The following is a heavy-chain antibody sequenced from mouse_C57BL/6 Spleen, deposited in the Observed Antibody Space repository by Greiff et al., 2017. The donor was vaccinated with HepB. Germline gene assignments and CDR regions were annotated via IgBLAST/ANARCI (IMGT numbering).Heavy chain of an antibody. J-gene: IGHJ4*01. CDR1: GYTFTSYW. CDR2: IDPSDSYT. D-gene: IGHD1-1*01. CDR3: ARYVYYGSSYAMDY. V-gene: IGHV1-50*01. Sequence: QVQLQQPGAEPVKPGASVKLSCKASGYTFTSYWMQWVKQRPGQGLEWIGEIDPSDSYTNYNQKFKGKATLTVDTSSSTAYMQLSSLTSEDSAVYYCARYVYYGSSYAMDYWGQGTSVTVSS.